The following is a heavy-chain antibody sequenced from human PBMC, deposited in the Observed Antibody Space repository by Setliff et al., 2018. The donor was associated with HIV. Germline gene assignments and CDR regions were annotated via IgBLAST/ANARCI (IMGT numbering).Heavy chain of an antibody. J-gene: IGHJ4*02. D-gene: IGHD3-10*01. CDR3: ARGGEIYGSGSYYLY. CDR2: INPNSGGT. Sequence: ASVKVSCKASGYTFTGYYMHWVRQAPGQGLEWMGRINPNSGGTNYAQKFQGRVTMTRDTSISTAYMELSRLRSDDTVVYYCARGGEIYGSGSYYLYWGQGALVTVSS. V-gene: IGHV1-2*05. CDR1: GYTFTGYY.